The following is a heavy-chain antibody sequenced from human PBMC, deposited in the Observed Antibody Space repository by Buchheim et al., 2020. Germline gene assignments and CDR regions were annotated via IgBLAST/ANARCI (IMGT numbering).Heavy chain of an antibody. CDR3: ARGTLIAAMLSNDYIDV. D-gene: IGHD2-21*01. J-gene: IGHJ6*03. CDR2: IEPSAGST. Sequence: QVQLVQSGAEVKKPGASVKLSCKASGYRFTAFSFHWVRQAPGQGLEWMGIIEPSAGSTSNSQKFQGRVTMTSDTSTSTVYMELSSLRFEDTAMYYCARGTLIAAMLSNDYIDVWGEGTT. V-gene: IGHV1-46*01. CDR1: GYRFTAFS.